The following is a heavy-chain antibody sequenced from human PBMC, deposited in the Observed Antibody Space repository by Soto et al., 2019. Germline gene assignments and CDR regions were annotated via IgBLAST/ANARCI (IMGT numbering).Heavy chain of an antibody. D-gene: IGHD4-17*01. CDR1: GGSISSGGYY. V-gene: IGHV4-31*03. CDR3: AHYGDNSDRNWFDP. CDR2: IYYSGST. J-gene: IGHJ5*02. Sequence: QVQLQESGPGLVKPSQTLSLTCTVSGGSISSGGYYWSWIRQHPGKGLEWIGYIYYSGSTYYNPSLETRVTISVHTSKNHFSLKLGSVPAADTAVYYCAHYGDNSDRNWFDPWGQGTLVTVSS.